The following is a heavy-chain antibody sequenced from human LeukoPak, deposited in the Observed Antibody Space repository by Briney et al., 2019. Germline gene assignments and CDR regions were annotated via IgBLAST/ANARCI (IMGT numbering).Heavy chain of an antibody. J-gene: IGHJ5*02. D-gene: IGHD1-26*01. CDR1: GFMFSASD. CDR3: TRHTSGSLEWFDP. Sequence: PGGSLRLSCAASGFMFSASDMHWVRQASGKGLEWVGRIRSKANSYATAYAASVKGRFTVSRDDSKNTAYLQMNSLKIEDTAVYYCTRHTSGSLEWFDPWGQGTLVTVSS. CDR2: IRSKANSYAT. V-gene: IGHV3-73*01.